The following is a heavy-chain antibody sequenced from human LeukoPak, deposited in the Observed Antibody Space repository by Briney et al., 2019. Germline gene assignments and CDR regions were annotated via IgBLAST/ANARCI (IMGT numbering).Heavy chain of an antibody. Sequence: SETLSLTCTVSGGSISSSSYYWGWIRQPPGKGLEWIGSIYYSGSTYYNPSLKSRVTISVDTSKNQFSLKLSSVTAADTAVYYCAREMATIHFDYWGQGTLVTVSS. CDR2: IYYSGST. J-gene: IGHJ4*02. CDR1: GGSISSSSYY. CDR3: AREMATIHFDY. D-gene: IGHD5-24*01. V-gene: IGHV4-39*07.